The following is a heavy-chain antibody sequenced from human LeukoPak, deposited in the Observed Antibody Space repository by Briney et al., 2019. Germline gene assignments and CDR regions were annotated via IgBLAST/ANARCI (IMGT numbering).Heavy chain of an antibody. CDR3: ATIPRHYYDSRGYYYFDY. J-gene: IGHJ4*02. V-gene: IGHV1-24*01. CDR1: GYTLTELS. CDR2: FDPEDGET. D-gene: IGHD3-22*01. Sequence: GASVKVSCKVSGYTLTELSMHWVRQAPGKGLEWMGGFDPEDGETIYAQKFQGRVTMTEDTSTDTAYMELSSLRSEDTAVYYCATIPRHYYDSRGYYYFDYWGQGTLVTVSS.